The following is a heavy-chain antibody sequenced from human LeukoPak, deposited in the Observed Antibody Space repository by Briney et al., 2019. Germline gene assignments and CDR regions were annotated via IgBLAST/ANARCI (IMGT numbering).Heavy chain of an antibody. CDR1: GFTFDDYA. D-gene: IGHD6-6*01. Sequence: PGGSLRLSCAASGFTFDDYAMHWVRQAPGKGLEWVSLISWDGGSTYYADSVKGRFTISRDNSKNSLYLQMNSLRAEDTALYYCAKDYSSSLPPVYYMDVWGKGTTVTVSS. CDR3: AKDYSSSLPPVYYMDV. CDR2: ISWDGGST. V-gene: IGHV3-43D*03. J-gene: IGHJ6*03.